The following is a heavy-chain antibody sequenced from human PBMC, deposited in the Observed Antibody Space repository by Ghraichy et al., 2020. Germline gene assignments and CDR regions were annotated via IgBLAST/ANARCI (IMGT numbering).Heavy chain of an antibody. CDR1: GGSFGGYY. Sequence: SQTLSLTCAVSGGSFGGYYWNLIRQPPGKGLEWLGEINTFGRTNYNPSLGSRVTLSVDTFNNQFSLRLASVTAADTATYYCARSRYCGGDSCYPRPSSFDCWGQGTLVSVSS. D-gene: IGHD2-21*02. V-gene: IGHV4-34*01. J-gene: IGHJ4*02. CDR3: ARSRYCGGDSCYPRPSSFDC. CDR2: INTFGRT.